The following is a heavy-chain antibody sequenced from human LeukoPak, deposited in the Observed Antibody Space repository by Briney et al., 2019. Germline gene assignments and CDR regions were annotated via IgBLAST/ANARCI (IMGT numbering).Heavy chain of an antibody. CDR2: IYYSGST. CDR3: ASTRPTTAS. V-gene: IGHV4-30-2*03. D-gene: IGHD1-1*01. Sequence: SETLSLTCAVSGGSISSGGYSWSWIRQPPGKGLEWIGYIYYSGSTYYNPSLKSRVTISVDTSKDQFSLKLSSVTAADTAVYYCASTRPTTASWGQGTLVTVSS. J-gene: IGHJ5*02. CDR1: GGSISSGGYS.